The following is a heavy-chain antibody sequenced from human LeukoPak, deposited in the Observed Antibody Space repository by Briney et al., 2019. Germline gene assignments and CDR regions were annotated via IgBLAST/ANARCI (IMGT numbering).Heavy chain of an antibody. CDR2: INHSGST. D-gene: IGHD3-22*01. J-gene: IGHJ6*03. CDR1: GGSFSGYY. Sequence: SETLSLTCAVYGGSFSGYYWSWIRQPPGKGLEWIGEINHSGSTNYNPSLKSRVTISVDTSKNQFSLKLSSVTAADTAVYYCARAINYYDSRGHYMDVWGKGTTVTVSS. V-gene: IGHV4-34*01. CDR3: ARAINYYDSRGHYMDV.